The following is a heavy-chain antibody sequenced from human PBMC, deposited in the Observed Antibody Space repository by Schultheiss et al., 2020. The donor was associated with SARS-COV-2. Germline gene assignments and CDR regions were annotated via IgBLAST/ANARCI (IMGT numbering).Heavy chain of an antibody. V-gene: IGHV4-39*01. J-gene: IGHJ5*02. CDR1: GGSISSSSYY. CDR3: ARVWVSVTGTNNWFDP. Sequence: SETLSLTCTVSGGSISSSSYYWGWIRQPPGKGLEWIGSIYYSGSTYYNPSLKSRVTISVDTSKNQFSLKLSSVTAADTAVYYCARVWVSVTGTNNWFDPWGQGTLVTVSS. CDR2: IYYSGST. D-gene: IGHD1-7*01.